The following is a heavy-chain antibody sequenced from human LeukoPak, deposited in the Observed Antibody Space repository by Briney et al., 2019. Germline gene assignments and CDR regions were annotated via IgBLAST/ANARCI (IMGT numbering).Heavy chain of an antibody. V-gene: IGHV4-39*07. D-gene: IGHD2-8*01. CDR2: IYYSGST. Sequence: SETLSLTCTVSGGSISSSSSYWGWIRQPPGKGLEWIGSIYYSGSTYYNPSLKSRVTISVDTSKNQFSLKLSSVTAADTAVYYCASMYAASADYWGQGTLVTVSS. J-gene: IGHJ4*02. CDR1: GGSISSSSSY. CDR3: ASMYAASADY.